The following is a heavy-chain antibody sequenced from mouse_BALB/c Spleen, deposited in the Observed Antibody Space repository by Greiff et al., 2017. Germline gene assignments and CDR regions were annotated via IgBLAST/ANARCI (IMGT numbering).Heavy chain of an antibody. CDR3: ARMITTRAWFAY. J-gene: IGHJ3*01. V-gene: IGHV14-3*02. D-gene: IGHD2-4*01. CDR1: GFNIKDTY. Sequence: EVQLVESGAELVKPGASVKLSCTASGFNIKDTYMHWVKQRPEQGLEWIERIDPANGNTKYDPKFQGKATITADTSSNTAYLQLSSLTSEDTAVYYCARMITTRAWFAYWGQGTLVTVSA. CDR2: IDPANGNT.